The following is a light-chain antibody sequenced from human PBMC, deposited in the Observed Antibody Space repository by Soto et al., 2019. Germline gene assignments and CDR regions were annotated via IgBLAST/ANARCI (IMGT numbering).Light chain of an antibody. CDR1: QRVSSIN. J-gene: IGKJ1*01. CDR3: QQYLTAPKT. V-gene: IGKV3-20*01. CDR2: GAS. Sequence: PGARATLSCRATQRVSSINFAWYQQKPAQAPMLXIYGASRRAPGIPERYIGSGSVADFTLTSSRLEPEDFAVYHCQQYLTAPKTVGQGTKV.